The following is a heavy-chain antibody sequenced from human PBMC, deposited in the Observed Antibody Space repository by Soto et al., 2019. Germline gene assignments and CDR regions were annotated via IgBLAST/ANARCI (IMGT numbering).Heavy chain of an antibody. CDR1: GGSISSSSYY. Sequence: PSETLSLTCTVSGGSISSSSYYWAWIRQPPGKGLEWIGSIFYSGFTYYNPSLKSRVTISVDTSNNQLSLKLRSVTAADTAVYYCARHDGFSSGWIFDYWGHGTLVTVSS. J-gene: IGHJ4*01. CDR3: ARHDGFSSGWIFDY. D-gene: IGHD6-19*01. CDR2: IFYSGFT. V-gene: IGHV4-39*01.